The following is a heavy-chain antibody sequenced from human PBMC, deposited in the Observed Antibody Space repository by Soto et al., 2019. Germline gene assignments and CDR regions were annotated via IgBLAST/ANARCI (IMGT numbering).Heavy chain of an antibody. D-gene: IGHD2-2*01. CDR3: AKFDVVYCSSTSCWVDY. CDR1: GFTFSSYG. J-gene: IGHJ4*02. Sequence: GGSLRLSCAAPGFTFSSYGMHWVRQAPGKGLEWVAVISYDGSNKYYADSVKGRFTISRDNSKNTLYLQMNSLRAEDTAVYYCAKFDVVYCSSTSCWVDYWGQGTLVTVSS. V-gene: IGHV3-30*18. CDR2: ISYDGSNK.